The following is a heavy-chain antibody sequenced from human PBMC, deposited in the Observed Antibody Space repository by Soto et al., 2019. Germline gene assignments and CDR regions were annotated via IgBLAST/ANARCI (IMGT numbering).Heavy chain of an antibody. D-gene: IGHD3-10*01. CDR1: GGSISSYY. CDR2: IYYSGST. V-gene: IGHV4-59*01. CDR3: ARAGNYYGSGSYAYYYGMDV. J-gene: IGHJ6*02. Sequence: PSETLSLTCTVSGGSISSYYWSWIRQPPGKGLEWIGYIYYSGSTNYNPSLKSRVTISVDTSKNQFSLKLSSVTAADTAVYYCARAGNYYGSGSYAYYYGMDVWGQGTTVTVSS.